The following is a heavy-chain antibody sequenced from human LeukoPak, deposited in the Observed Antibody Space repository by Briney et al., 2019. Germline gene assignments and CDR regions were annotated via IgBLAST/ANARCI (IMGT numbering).Heavy chain of an antibody. Sequence: SETLSLTCTVSGGSINNYYWSWIRQPPGKGLEWIGSIYSSGSTNYSPSLKSRVIISVDTSKSQFSLKLSSLTAADTAMYYCARLVLSAADYWGQGTLVTVSS. CDR3: ARLVLSAADY. D-gene: IGHD3-16*02. V-gene: IGHV4-59*08. CDR1: GGSINNYY. CDR2: IYSSGST. J-gene: IGHJ4*02.